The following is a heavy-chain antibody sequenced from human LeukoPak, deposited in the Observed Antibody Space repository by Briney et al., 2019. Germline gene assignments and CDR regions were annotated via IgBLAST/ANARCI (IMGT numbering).Heavy chain of an antibody. CDR2: IKQDGSEK. D-gene: IGHD7-27*01. J-gene: IGHJ4*02. V-gene: IGHV3-7*01. CDR3: ARGVWAPFDF. Sequence: GGSLRLSCAASGFSLSNYWMNWVRQAPGKGLEWVANIKQDGSEKNYVDSVKGRFSISRDNAKNSLILQMNSLRDEDTAVYYCARGVWAPFDFWGQGTLVSVSS. CDR1: GFSLSNYW.